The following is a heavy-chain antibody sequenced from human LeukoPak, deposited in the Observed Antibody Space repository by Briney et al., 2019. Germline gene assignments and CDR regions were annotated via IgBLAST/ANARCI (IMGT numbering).Heavy chain of an antibody. CDR2: IYHSGST. J-gene: IGHJ5*02. CDR3: ARGRADYDILTGYPQEGFDP. V-gene: IGHV4-30-2*01. CDR1: GGSISSGGYS. Sequence: PSETLSLACAVSGGSISSGGYSWSWTRQPPGKGLEWIGYIYHSGSTYYNPSLKSRVTISVDRSKNQFSLKLSSVTAADTAVYYCARGRADYDILTGYPQEGFDPWGQGTLVTVSS. D-gene: IGHD3-9*01.